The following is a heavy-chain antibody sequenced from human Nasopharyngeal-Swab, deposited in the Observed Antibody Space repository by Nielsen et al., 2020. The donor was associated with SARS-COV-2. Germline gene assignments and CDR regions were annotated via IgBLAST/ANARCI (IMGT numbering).Heavy chain of an antibody. CDR2: IKQDGSEK. V-gene: IGHV3-7*01. Sequence: VRQAPGKGLEWVANIKQDGSEKYYVDSVKGRFTISRDNAKNSLYLQMSSLRAEDTAVYYCARDDYGDYYYYMDVWGKGTTVTVSS. CDR3: ARDDYGDYYYYMDV. D-gene: IGHD4-17*01. J-gene: IGHJ6*03.